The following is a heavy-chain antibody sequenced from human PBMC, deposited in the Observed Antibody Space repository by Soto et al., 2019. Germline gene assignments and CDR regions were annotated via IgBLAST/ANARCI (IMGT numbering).Heavy chain of an antibody. CDR1: GGSISSSNW. CDR2: IYHSGST. D-gene: IGHD3-22*01. J-gene: IGHJ4*02. CDR3: AIGYYYDSSGLSFDY. V-gene: IGHV4-4*02. Sequence: NPSETLSLTCAVSGGSISSSNWWSCVRQPPGKGLEWIGEIYHSGSTNYNPSLKSRVTISVDKSKNQFSLKLSSVTAADTAVYYCAIGYYYDSSGLSFDYWGQGTLVTVSS.